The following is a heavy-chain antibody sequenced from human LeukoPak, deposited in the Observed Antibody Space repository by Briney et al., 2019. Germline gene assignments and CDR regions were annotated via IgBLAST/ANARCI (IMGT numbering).Heavy chain of an antibody. CDR2: ISSSGSTI. CDR1: GFTFSDYY. CDR3: ARHDYVWGSYRFPRG. J-gene: IGHJ4*02. Sequence: GGSLRLSCAASGFTFSDYYMSWIRQAPGEGLEWVSYISSSGSTIYYADSVKGRFTISRDNAKNSLYLQMNSLRAEDTAVYYCARHDYVWGSYRFPRGWGQGTLVTVSS. D-gene: IGHD3-16*02. V-gene: IGHV3-11*04.